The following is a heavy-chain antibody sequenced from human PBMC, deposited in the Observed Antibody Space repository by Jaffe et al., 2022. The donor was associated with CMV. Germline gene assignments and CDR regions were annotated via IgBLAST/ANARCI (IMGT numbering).Heavy chain of an antibody. Sequence: QVQLQESGPGLVKPSETLSLTCTVSGGSISSYYWSWIRQPAGKGLEWIGRIYTSGSTNYNPSLKSRVTMSVDTSKNQFSLKLSSVTAADTAVYYCARDSWGAAAGTSLWFDPWGQGTLVTVSS. CDR2: IYTSGST. CDR3: ARDSWGAAAGTSLWFDP. V-gene: IGHV4-4*07. D-gene: IGHD6-13*01. CDR1: GGSISSYY. J-gene: IGHJ5*02.